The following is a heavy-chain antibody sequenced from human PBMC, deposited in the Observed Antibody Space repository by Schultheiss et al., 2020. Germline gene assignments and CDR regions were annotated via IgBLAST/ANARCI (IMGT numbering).Heavy chain of an antibody. CDR3: ATDHWDVLLAGV. CDR1: GFTFNSAW. Sequence: GGSLRLSCAASGFTFNSAWMSWVRQAPGKGLEWVGRIKLKTEGGATQYAAPVKGRFTISRDDSKNMLYLQMNSLKTEDTAEYYCATDHWDVLLAGVWGQGTTVTVSS. V-gene: IGHV3-15*01. J-gene: IGHJ6*02. CDR2: IKLKTEGGAT. D-gene: IGHD3-10*02.